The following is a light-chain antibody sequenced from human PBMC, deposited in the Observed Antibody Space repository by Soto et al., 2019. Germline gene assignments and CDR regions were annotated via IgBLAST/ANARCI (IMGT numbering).Light chain of an antibody. CDR2: GAS. V-gene: IGKV3-20*01. CDR3: QKYNSPPRT. Sequence: EIVLTESPGTLSLSPGERATLSCRASQSVSNNYLAWYQQKPGQAPRLLIYGASTRATGIPARFSGGGSGTDFSLTISSLQPEDVATYFCQKYNSPPRTFGQGTKVHIK. J-gene: IGKJ1*01. CDR1: QSVSNNY.